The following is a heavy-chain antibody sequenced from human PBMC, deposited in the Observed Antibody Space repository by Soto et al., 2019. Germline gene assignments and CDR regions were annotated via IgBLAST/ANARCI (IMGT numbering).Heavy chain of an antibody. CDR3: AKDGSTSN. J-gene: IGHJ3*01. CDR1: GGSISSYY. Sequence: ETLSLTCTVSGGSISSYYWSWVRQAPGKGLEWVSAISGSGGSTYYADSVKGRFTISRDNSKNTLYLQMNSLRAEDTAVYYCAKDGSTSNWGQGTMVTV. D-gene: IGHD2-2*03. CDR2: ISGSGGST. V-gene: IGHV3-23*01.